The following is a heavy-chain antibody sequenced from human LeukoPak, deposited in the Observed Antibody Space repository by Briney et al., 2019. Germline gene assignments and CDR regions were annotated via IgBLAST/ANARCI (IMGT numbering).Heavy chain of an antibody. CDR2: INPSGGST. D-gene: IGHD2-15*01. CDR1: GGTLSSYA. CDR3: ARDGSDGNDY. V-gene: IGHV1-46*01. J-gene: IGHJ4*02. Sequence: ASVKVSCKASGGTLSSYAISWVRQAPGQGLEWMGIINPSGGSTSYAQKFQGRVTMTRDTSTSTVYMELSSLRSEDTAVYYCARDGSDGNDYWGQGTLVTVSS.